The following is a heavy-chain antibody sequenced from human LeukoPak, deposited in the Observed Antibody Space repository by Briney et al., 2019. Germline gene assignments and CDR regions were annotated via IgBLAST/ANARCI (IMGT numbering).Heavy chain of an antibody. D-gene: IGHD3-10*01. Sequence: GGSLRLSCAASGFTFSSYGMHWVRQAPGKGLEWVAVISYDGSNKYYADSVKGRFTISRDNSKNTLYLQMNSLRAEDTAVYYCAKDRSPYYYGSGPIDYWGQGTLVTVSS. J-gene: IGHJ4*02. CDR1: GFTFSSYG. V-gene: IGHV3-30*18. CDR3: AKDRSPYYYGSGPIDY. CDR2: ISYDGSNK.